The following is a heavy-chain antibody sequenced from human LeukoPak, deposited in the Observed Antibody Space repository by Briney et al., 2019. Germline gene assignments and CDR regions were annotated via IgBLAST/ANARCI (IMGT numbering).Heavy chain of an antibody. D-gene: IGHD6-19*01. J-gene: IGHJ6*03. Sequence: ASVKVSCKASGYTFTGYYMHWVRQAPGQGLEWMGWINPNSGGTNYAQKFQGWVTMTRDKSISTAYLQWSSLKASDTAMYYCARAGYSSGVYYYYMDVWGKGTTVTVSS. CDR1: GYTFTGYY. CDR2: INPNSGGT. V-gene: IGHV1-2*04. CDR3: ARAGYSSGVYYYYMDV.